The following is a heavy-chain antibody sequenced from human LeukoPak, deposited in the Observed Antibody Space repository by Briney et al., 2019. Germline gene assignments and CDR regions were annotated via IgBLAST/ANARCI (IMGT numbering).Heavy chain of an antibody. J-gene: IGHJ4*02. CDR2: VSSGSSII. CDR1: GFTFSNYN. V-gene: IGHV3-48*02. Sequence: TGGSLRLSCTVSGFTFSNYNMNWVRQAPGKGLEWVSHVSSGSSIISYADSVKGRFTISRDNAKTSLFLQMNSLRDEDTALYYCVREVSGRFDYWGQGALVTVSS. CDR3: VREVSGRFDY. D-gene: IGHD1-26*01.